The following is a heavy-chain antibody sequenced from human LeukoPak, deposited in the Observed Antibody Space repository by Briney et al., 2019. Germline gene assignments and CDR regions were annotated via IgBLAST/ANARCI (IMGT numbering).Heavy chain of an antibody. CDR1: GFSFSSYG. CDR3: AKDVKYNWNYIDY. D-gene: IGHD1-20*01. Sequence: GGSLRLSCVVSGFSFSSYGMHWVRQAPGKGLEWVAVISYDGSSKYCADSVKGRFTISRDNSKNTLYLQMNSLRAEDTALYYCAKDVKYNWNYIDYWGQGALVTVSS. J-gene: IGHJ4*02. CDR2: ISYDGSSK. V-gene: IGHV3-30*18.